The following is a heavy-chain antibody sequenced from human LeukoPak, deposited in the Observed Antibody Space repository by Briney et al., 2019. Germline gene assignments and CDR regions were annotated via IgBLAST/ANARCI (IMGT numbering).Heavy chain of an antibody. Sequence: GGSLRLSCAASGFTFSSSATSWVRQAPGKGLEWVSGISGSGGSTYYADSVKGRFTMSRDNSKNTLYLQMNSLRAEDTALYYCAKRMAGYCSGGSCYSADYWGQGTLVTVSS. D-gene: IGHD2-15*01. J-gene: IGHJ4*02. CDR1: GFTFSSSA. V-gene: IGHV3-23*01. CDR2: ISGSGGST. CDR3: AKRMAGYCSGGSCYSADY.